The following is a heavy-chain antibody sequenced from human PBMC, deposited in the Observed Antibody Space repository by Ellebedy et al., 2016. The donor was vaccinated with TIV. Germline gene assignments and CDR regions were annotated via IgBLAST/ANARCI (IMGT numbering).Heavy chain of an antibody. V-gene: IGHV3-48*04. CDR1: GFTFSKYG. J-gene: IGHJ5*02. Sequence: PGGSLRLSCVASGFTFSKYGMNWLRQAPGKGLEWVSYISGSSNTKHYADSVKGRFTVSRDNAKNSLYLQMDSLRAEDTAVYYCTTRSPYNWDYGGSHWFDPWGQGTLVTVSS. D-gene: IGHD1-7*01. CDR3: TTRSPYNWDYGGSHWFDP. CDR2: ISGSSNTK.